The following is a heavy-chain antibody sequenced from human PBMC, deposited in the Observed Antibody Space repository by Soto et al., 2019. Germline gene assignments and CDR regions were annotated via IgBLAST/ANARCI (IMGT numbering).Heavy chain of an antibody. CDR2: INPNSGGT. CDR1: GYTFTGYY. CDR3: ARDLIVVVPAAQYYYYYGMDV. Sequence: ASVEVSCEASGYTFTGYYIHWVRQAPGQGLEWMGWINPNSGGTNYAQKFQGRVNMTRDTSISTAYMELSRLRSDDTAVYYCARDLIVVVPAAQYYYYYGMDVWGKGTT. D-gene: IGHD2-2*01. V-gene: IGHV1-2*02. J-gene: IGHJ6*04.